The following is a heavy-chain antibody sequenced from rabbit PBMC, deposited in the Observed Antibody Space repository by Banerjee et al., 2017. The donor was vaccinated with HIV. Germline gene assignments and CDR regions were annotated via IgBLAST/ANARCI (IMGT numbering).Heavy chain of an antibody. CDR2: IDPVFGST. Sequence: QEQLVESGGGLVQPGGSLKLSCKASGFDFSSYGVSWVRQAPGKGLEWIGYIDPVFGSTYYASWVNGRFTISSHNAQNTLYLQLNSLTAADTATYFCVRVGAGSSYYRGLWGQGTLVTVS. V-gene: IGHV1S47*01. J-gene: IGHJ3*01. D-gene: IGHD8-1*01. CDR3: VRVGAGSSYYRGL. CDR1: GFDFSSYG.